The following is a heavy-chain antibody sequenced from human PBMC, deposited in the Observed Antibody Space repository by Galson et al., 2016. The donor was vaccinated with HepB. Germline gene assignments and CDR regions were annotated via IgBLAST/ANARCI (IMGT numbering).Heavy chain of an antibody. D-gene: IGHD2-15*01. Sequence: KFQGRVTITRDTSASTAYMDLSSLTSEDTAVYYCARGGGGMDVWGQGTTVTVSS. J-gene: IGHJ6*02. CDR3: ARGGGGMDV. V-gene: IGHV1-3*01.